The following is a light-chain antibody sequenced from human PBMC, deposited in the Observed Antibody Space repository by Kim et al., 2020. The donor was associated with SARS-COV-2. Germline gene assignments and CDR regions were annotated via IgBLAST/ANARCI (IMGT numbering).Light chain of an antibody. CDR2: RNT. CDR3: NSWDRSGHHYA. J-gene: IGLJ1*01. CDR1: SLRNYY. Sequence: SSELTQDPAVSVALGQTIRITCQGDSLRNYYANWYQQKPGQAPVRVVYRNTNRPSGIPDRFSGSISGNTASLTIAGAQAEDAADYYCNSWDRSGHHYAFGCGTKVTVL. V-gene: IGLV3-19*02.